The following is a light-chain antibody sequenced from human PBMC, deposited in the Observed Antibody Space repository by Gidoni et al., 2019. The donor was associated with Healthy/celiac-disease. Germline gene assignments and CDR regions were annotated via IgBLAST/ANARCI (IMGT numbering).Light chain of an antibody. J-gene: IGKJ1*01. CDR3: QQSYSSLWT. CDR2: AAS. V-gene: IGKV1-39*01. CDR1: QSISSY. Sequence: DMQMTQSPSPLSASVGDRVTSTCRASQSISSYLNWYQQKPGKAPKLLIYAASSLQSGVPSRFSGSGSGTDFTLTISSLQPEDFATYYCQQSYSSLWTFGQGTKVEIK.